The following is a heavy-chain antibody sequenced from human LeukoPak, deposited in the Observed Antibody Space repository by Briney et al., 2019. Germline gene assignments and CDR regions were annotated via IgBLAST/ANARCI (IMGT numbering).Heavy chain of an antibody. CDR1: GGTFSSYA. J-gene: IGHJ4*02. V-gene: IGHV1-69*01. Sequence: GSSVEVSCKASGGTFSSYAISWVRQAPGQGLEWMGGIIPIFGTANYAQKFQGRVTITADESTSTAYMELSSLRSEDTAVYYCARNWNDAGSFDYWGQGTLVTVSS. CDR3: ARNWNDAGSFDY. D-gene: IGHD1-1*01. CDR2: IIPIFGTA.